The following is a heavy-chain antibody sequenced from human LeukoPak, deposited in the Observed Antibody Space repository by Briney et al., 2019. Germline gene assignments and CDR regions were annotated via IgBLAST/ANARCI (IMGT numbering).Heavy chain of an antibody. CDR2: ISGDEIWT. D-gene: IGHD3-16*01. CDR3: ARGGGLDV. V-gene: IGHV3-74*01. CDR1: GFTLSNHW. Sequence: GGSLRLSCAASGFTLSNHWMHWVRQAPGKGLVWVSRISGDEIWTSYADSVKGRFIISRDNAKDTLYLQMNSLRTEDTAVYFCARGGGLDVWGQGATVTVSS. J-gene: IGHJ6*02.